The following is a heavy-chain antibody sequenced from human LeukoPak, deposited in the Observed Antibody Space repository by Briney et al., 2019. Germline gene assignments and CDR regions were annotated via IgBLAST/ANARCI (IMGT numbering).Heavy chain of an antibody. CDR2: TNSDGTST. CDR3: ARVTSLTGTIFDS. J-gene: IGHJ4*02. D-gene: IGHD1-7*01. Sequence: SRGSLRLSCAASGFTFSSCWMHWVRQDPGKGLVWVARTNSDGTSTIHADSVKGRSNTSRDNAKNTLYLQMSSLRVEDTAVYYCARVTSLTGTIFDSWGQGTLVTVSS. V-gene: IGHV3-74*01. CDR1: GFTFSSCW.